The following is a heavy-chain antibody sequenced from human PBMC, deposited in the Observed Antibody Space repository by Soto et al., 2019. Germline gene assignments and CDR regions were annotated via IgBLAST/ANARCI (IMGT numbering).Heavy chain of an antibody. Sequence: GSQRRSCEASGFTFSSYAMSWVRQAQGKGLEWVSAISGSGGSTYYADSVKGRFTISRDNSKNTLYLQMNSLRAEDTAVYYWAKGLVGYCSGGSCHYYFDYWGQGTLVTV. V-gene: IGHV3-23*01. CDR3: AKGLVGYCSGGSCHYYFDY. CDR1: GFTFSSYA. CDR2: ISGSGGST. J-gene: IGHJ4*02. D-gene: IGHD2-15*01.